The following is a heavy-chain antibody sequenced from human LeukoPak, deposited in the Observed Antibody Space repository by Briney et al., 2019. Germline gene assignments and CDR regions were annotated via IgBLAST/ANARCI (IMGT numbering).Heavy chain of an antibody. CDR1: GASISSGSYF. J-gene: IGHJ6*03. V-gene: IGHV4-61*02. Sequence: SETPSLTCSVSGASISSGSYFWTWIRQPAGKGLEWIGRIYTTGSTNYNPSLTSRVTISMDASKNQFSLNLSSVTAADTAVYYCATSPYYFYMDVWGKGTSVIVSS. CDR2: IYTTGST. CDR3: ATSPYYFYMDV.